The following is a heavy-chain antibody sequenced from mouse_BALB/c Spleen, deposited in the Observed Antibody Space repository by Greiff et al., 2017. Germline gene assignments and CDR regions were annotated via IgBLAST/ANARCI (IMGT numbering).Heavy chain of an antibody. CDR1: GYSITSDYA. D-gene: IGHD2-14*01. CDR3: AREGDRYPAWFAY. CDR2: ISYSGST. J-gene: IGHJ3*01. Sequence: EVQLVESGPGLVKPSQSLSLTCTVTGYSITSDYAWNWIRQFPGNKLEWMGYISYSGSTSYNPSLKSRISITRDTSKNQFFLQLNSVTTEDTATYYCAREGDRYPAWFAYWGQGTLVTVSA. V-gene: IGHV3-2*02.